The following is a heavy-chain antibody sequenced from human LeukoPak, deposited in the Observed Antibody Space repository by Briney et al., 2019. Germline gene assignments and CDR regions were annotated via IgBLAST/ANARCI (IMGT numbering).Heavy chain of an antibody. J-gene: IGHJ6*02. CDR1: GGTFSSYA. Sequence: SVKVSCKASGGTFSSYAISWVRQAPGQGLEWMGRIIPILGIANYAQKFQGRVTITADKSTSTAYMELSSLRSEDTAVYYCATVVVVPAAIHRAKDYYYYGMDVWGQGTTVTVSS. V-gene: IGHV1-69*04. D-gene: IGHD2-2*02. CDR2: IIPILGIA. CDR3: ATVVVVPAAIHRAKDYYYYGMDV.